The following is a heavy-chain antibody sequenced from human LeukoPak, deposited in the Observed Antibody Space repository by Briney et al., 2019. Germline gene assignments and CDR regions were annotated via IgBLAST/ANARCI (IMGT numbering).Heavy chain of an antibody. D-gene: IGHD6-13*01. Sequence: SGGSLRLSCAASGFTFSSYPMNWVRQAPGRGLEWVSYISGSDNTRSYADSVKGRFTISRDNAKSSLSLQMNSLRAEDTAVYYCARRAAAGHLDGFDIWGQRTLITVSS. V-gene: IGHV3-48*03. J-gene: IGHJ3*02. CDR1: GFTFSSYP. CDR3: ARRAAAGHLDGFDI. CDR2: ISGSDNTR.